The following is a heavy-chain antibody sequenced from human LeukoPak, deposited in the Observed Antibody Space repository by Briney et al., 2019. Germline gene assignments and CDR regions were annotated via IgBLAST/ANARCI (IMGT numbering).Heavy chain of an antibody. V-gene: IGHV3-30*02. D-gene: IGHD2-2*01. J-gene: IGHJ3*02. Sequence: GGSLRLSCAASGFTFSSYGMHWVRQAPGKGLEWVAFIRYDGSNKYYADSVKGQFTISRDNSKNTLYLQMNRLRAEDTAVYYCAKIRSNLGYCSSTSCRGDAFDIWGQGTMVTVSS. CDR3: AKIRSNLGYCSSTSCRGDAFDI. CDR2: IRYDGSNK. CDR1: GFTFSSYG.